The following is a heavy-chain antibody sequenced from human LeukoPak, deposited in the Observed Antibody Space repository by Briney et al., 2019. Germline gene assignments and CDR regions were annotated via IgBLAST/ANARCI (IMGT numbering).Heavy chain of an antibody. CDR2: IIPIFGTA. CDR1: GGTFSSYA. CDR3: ARYRPADDWFDP. J-gene: IGHJ5*02. V-gene: IGHV1-69*05. Sequence: SVKVSCKAYGGTFSSYAISWVRQAPGQGLEWMGGIIPIFGTANYAQKFQGRVTITTDESTSTAYMELSSLRSEDTAVYYCARYRPADDWFDPWGQGTLVTVSS.